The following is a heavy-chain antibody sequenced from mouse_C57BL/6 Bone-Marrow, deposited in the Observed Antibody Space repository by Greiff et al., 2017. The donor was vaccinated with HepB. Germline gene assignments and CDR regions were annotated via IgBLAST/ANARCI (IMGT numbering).Heavy chain of an antibody. J-gene: IGHJ3*01. CDR1: GYTFTSYW. V-gene: IGHV1-55*01. CDR2: IYPGSGST. D-gene: IGHD1-1*01. CDR3: AIPYYGSSPFAY. Sequence: VQLQQSGAELVKPGASVKMSCKASGYTFTSYWITWVKQRPGQGLEWIGDIYPGSGSTNYNEKFKSKATLTVDTSSSTAYMQLSSLTSEDSAVYYCAIPYYGSSPFAYWGQGTLVTVSA.